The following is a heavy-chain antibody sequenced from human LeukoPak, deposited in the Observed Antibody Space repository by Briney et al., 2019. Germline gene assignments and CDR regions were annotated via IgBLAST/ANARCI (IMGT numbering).Heavy chain of an antibody. Sequence: PSETLSLTCAVSGYSISSGYYWGWIRQPPGKGLEWIGRIYHSGSTYYNPSLKSRVTISVDRSKNQFSLKLSSVTAADTAVYYCASPRGGYSYGYDYWGQGTLVTVSS. CDR1: GYSISSGYY. D-gene: IGHD5-18*01. V-gene: IGHV4-38-2*01. J-gene: IGHJ4*02. CDR3: ASPRGGYSYGYDY. CDR2: IYHSGST.